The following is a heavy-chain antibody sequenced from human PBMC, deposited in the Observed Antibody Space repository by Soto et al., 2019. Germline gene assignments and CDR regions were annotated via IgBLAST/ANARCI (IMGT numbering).Heavy chain of an antibody. CDR1: GFTFSSYG. D-gene: IGHD2-21*02. CDR3: HKFSPVTSYYYGMDV. CDR2: ISYDGSNK. J-gene: IGHJ6*02. V-gene: IGHV3-30*03. Sequence: GGSLRLSCAASGFTFSSYGMHWVRQAPGKGLEWVAVISYDGSNKYYADSVKGRFTISRDNSKNTLYLQMNSLRAEDTAVYYCHKFSPVTSYYYGMDVWGQGTTVTVSS.